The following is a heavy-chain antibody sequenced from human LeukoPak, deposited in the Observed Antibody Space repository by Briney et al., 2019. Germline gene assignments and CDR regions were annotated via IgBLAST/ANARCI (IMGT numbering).Heavy chain of an antibody. J-gene: IGHJ3*02. V-gene: IGHV4-59*01. CDR1: GGSINSYY. CDR3: AKVSTRVAFDI. CDR2: IYYTGST. Sequence: SETLSLTCTVSGGSINSYYWSWIRQPPGKRLEWIGYIYYTGSTNYNPSLKSRVTISVDTSKNQFSLKLNSVTAADTAVYYCAKVSTRVAFDIWGQGTMVTVSS.